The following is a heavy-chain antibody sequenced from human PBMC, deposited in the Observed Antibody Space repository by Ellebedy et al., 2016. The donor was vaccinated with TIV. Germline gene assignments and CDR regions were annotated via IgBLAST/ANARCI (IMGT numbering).Heavy chain of an antibody. CDR3: ARSGNYYDSSGYSY. Sequence: PGGSLRLSCAASGFIFSSYWMHWVRQAPGKGLMWVSRSDSDGSNTGYADIVKGRFTIARDNAKNTLYLQINSLRAEDTAVYYCARSGNYYDSSGYSYWGQGTLVTVSS. CDR2: SDSDGSNT. CDR1: GFIFSSYW. J-gene: IGHJ4*02. V-gene: IGHV3-74*01. D-gene: IGHD3-22*01.